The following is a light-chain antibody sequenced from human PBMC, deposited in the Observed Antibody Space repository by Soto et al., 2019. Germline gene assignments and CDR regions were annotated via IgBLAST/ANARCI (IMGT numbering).Light chain of an antibody. CDR2: KDS. J-gene: IGLJ2*01. V-gene: IGLV3-25*03. CDR3: QSADSSGTVV. CDR1: ALPKQY. Sequence: SYELTQPPSVSVSPGQTARITCSGDALPKQYAYWYQQKPGQAPVLVIYKDSERPSGIPERFSGSSSGTTVTLTISGVQAEDEADYSCQSADSSGTVVFGGGTKLTVL.